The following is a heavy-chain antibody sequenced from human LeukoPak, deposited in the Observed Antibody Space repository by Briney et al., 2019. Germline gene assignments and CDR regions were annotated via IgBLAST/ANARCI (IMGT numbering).Heavy chain of an antibody. CDR2: IRSKAYGGTT. CDR3: ARENYGADN. CDR1: GFSFGDYA. Sequence: GRSLRLSCTASGFSFGDYAMSWVRLAPGKGLEWVGFIRSKAYGGTTEYAASVEGRFTISRDDSKSTAYLQMNSLKTEDTAVYYCARENYGADNWGQGTLVTVSS. J-gene: IGHJ4*02. V-gene: IGHV3-49*04. D-gene: IGHD4/OR15-4a*01.